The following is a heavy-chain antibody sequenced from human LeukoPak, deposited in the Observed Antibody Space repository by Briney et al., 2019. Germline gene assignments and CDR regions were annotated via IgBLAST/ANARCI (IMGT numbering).Heavy chain of an antibody. V-gene: IGHV4-61*02. J-gene: IGHJ4*02. CDR1: GGSLSSGSYY. CDR3: AVTNSRRVPAAKECVDY. Sequence: PSQTLSLTRTVCGGSLSSGSYYGSWIRQPAGEGLEWIGCIYTSGSTNYNPSLKSRVTISVDTFKNQFSLKLSSVTAADTAVYYCAVTNSRRVPAAKECVDYWGQGTLVTVSS. CDR2: IYTSGST. D-gene: IGHD2-2*01.